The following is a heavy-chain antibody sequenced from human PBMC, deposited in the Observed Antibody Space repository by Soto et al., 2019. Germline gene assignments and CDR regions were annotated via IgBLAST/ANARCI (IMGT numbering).Heavy chain of an antibody. D-gene: IGHD3-16*01. Sequence: ESGGGLVQPGGSLRLSCAASGFTVSTKYMSWVRQAPGKGLEWVSVIYSGGSTFYADSVRGRFTISRDNSKNTVNLQMNSRRDEDTAVYYCARDPWAADYWGQGTLVTVSS. CDR3: ARDPWAADY. CDR2: IYSGGST. V-gene: IGHV3-66*01. CDR1: GFTVSTKY. J-gene: IGHJ4*02.